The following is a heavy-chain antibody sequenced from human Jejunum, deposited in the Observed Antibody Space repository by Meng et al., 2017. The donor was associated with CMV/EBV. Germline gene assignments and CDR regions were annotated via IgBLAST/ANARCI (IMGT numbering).Heavy chain of an antibody. D-gene: IGHD3-10*01. V-gene: IGHV3-21*01. CDR1: GFSFNYYG. CDR2: IGSSGNYM. J-gene: IGHJ4*02. CDR3: AREISMVRGGAE. Sequence: ASGFSFNYYGMNWVRQAPGKGLEWVSSIGSSGNYMYYADSVKGRFTISRDSAKDSLYLQMNSLRVEDTAVYYCAREISMVRGGAEWGQGTLVTVSS.